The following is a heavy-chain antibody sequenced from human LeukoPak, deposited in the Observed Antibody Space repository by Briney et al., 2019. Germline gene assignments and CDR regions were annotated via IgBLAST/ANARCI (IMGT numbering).Heavy chain of an antibody. CDR2: IRYDGNNK. Sequence: PGGSLGLSCAASAFTFSSYGMHWVRQAPGKGLEWVAFIRYDGNNKYYADSVKGRFTISRDNSKNTLYLQMNSLRAEDTAVYYCARSSIAARTPPLMDVWGKGTTVTVSS. CDR3: ARSSIAARTPPLMDV. D-gene: IGHD6-6*01. J-gene: IGHJ6*04. V-gene: IGHV3-30*02. CDR1: AFTFSSYG.